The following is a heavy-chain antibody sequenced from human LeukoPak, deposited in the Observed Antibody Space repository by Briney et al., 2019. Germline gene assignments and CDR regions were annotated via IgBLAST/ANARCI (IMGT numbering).Heavy chain of an antibody. J-gene: IGHJ4*02. D-gene: IGHD3-3*01. Sequence: GGSLRLSCAASGFTFSSYSMSWVRPAPGKGLEWVSALSGSGGSTYYADSVKGRFTISRDNSKNTLYLQMDSLRAEDTAVYYCARDYDFWSGYYSPTRGYFGYWGQGTLVTVSS. CDR2: LSGSGGST. CDR1: GFTFSSYS. CDR3: ARDYDFWSGYYSPTRGYFGY. V-gene: IGHV3-23*01.